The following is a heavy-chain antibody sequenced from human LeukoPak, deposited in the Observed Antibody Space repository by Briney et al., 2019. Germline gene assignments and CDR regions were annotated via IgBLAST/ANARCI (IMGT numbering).Heavy chain of an antibody. V-gene: IGHV3-21*01. CDR3: ALTVGSSIDY. CDR1: GFTFSSYS. D-gene: IGHD3-10*01. CDR2: ISSSSSYI. J-gene: IGHJ4*02. Sequence: PGGPLRLSCAASGFTFSSYSMNWVRQAPGKGLEWVSSISSSSSYIYYADSVRGRFTISRDNAKNSLYLQMNSLRAEDTAVYYCALTVGSSIDYWGQGTLVTVSS.